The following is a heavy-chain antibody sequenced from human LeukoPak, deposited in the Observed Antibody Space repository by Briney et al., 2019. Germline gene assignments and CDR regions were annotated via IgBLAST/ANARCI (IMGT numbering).Heavy chain of an antibody. V-gene: IGHV4-61*02. CDR1: GDSISSSSSY. Sequence: SETLSLTCTVSGDSISSSSSYWSWIRQPAGKGLEWIGRIYTSGSTNYNPSLKSRVTMSVDTSKNQFSLKLSSVTAADTAVYYCARVYSSGWSLHSYYFDYWGQGTLVTVSS. J-gene: IGHJ4*02. CDR3: ARVYSSGWSLHSYYFDY. CDR2: IYTSGST. D-gene: IGHD6-19*01.